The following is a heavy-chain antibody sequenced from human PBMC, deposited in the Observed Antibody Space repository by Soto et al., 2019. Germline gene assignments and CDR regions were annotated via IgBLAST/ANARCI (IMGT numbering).Heavy chain of an antibody. Sequence: GGSLRLSCAASRFTFSIYWMHWVRQAPGKGPVWVSRINGDGSSTSNADSVKGRFTISRDNAKNTLYLQMNSLRAEDTAVYYCARSDAFDFWGQGTMVTVSS. V-gene: IGHV3-74*01. J-gene: IGHJ3*01. CDR2: INGDGSST. CDR3: ARSDAFDF. CDR1: RFTFSIYW.